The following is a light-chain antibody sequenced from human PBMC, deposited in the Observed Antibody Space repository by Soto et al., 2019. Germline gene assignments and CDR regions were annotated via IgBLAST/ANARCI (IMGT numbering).Light chain of an antibody. Sequence: EIVLTQSPGTLCLSPGGRATLSCRASQSVSSSYLAWYQQKPGQAPRLFIYGASTRATGIPARFSGSGSGTEFTLTISSLQSEDFAVYYCQQYNNWPAITFGQGTRLEIK. J-gene: IGKJ5*01. CDR3: QQYNNWPAIT. CDR1: QSVSSSY. CDR2: GAS. V-gene: IGKV3D-15*01.